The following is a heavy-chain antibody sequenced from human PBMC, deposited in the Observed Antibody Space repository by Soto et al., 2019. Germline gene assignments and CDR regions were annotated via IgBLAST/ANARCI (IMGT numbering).Heavy chain of an antibody. J-gene: IGHJ3*01. V-gene: IGHV3-23*01. CDR3: AKDRRGGEYPAFDL. D-gene: IGHD2-21*01. Sequence: EVQLLESGGGLVQPGGSLRLSCAASGFTVSDYDMGWVRQAPGKGLEWVSLIRGDGGATYHADSVEGRLTISRDTSENTVYLQMNSLRAEDTALYSCAKDRRGGEYPAFDLWGQGTMVTVSS. CDR2: IRGDGGAT. CDR1: GFTVSDYD.